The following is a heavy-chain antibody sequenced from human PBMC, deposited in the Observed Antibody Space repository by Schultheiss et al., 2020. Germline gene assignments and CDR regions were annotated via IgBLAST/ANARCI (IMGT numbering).Heavy chain of an antibody. CDR3: AKVPGAGYFDY. J-gene: IGHJ4*02. CDR2: IWYDGSNK. Sequence: GESLKISCAASGFTFSSYGMHWVRQAPGKGLEWVAVIWYDGSNKYYADSVKGRFTISRDNSKNTLYLQMNSLRAEDTAVYYCAKVPGAGYFDYWGQGTLVTVSS. V-gene: IGHV3-33*06. D-gene: IGHD4/OR15-4a*01. CDR1: GFTFSSYG.